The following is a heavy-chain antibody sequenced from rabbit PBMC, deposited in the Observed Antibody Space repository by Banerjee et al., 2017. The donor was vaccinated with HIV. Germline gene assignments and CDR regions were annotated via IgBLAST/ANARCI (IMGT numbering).Heavy chain of an antibody. CDR1: GFDFSSYG. CDR2: IDTGSGST. Sequence: QQLVESGGGLVTLGGSLTLSCKASGFDFSSYGVSWVRQAPGKGLEWIGYIDTGSGSTHYANSVKGRFTISRDNAQNTVFLQMTSLTAADTATYFCAMFFSNSGYYRDLRGPGTLVTVS. V-gene: IGHV1S7*01. J-gene: IGHJ4*01. CDR3: AMFFSNSGYYRDL. D-gene: IGHD1-1*01.